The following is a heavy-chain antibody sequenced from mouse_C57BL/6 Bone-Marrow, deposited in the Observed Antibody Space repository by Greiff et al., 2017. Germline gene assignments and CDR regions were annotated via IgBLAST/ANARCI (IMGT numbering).Heavy chain of an antibody. CDR1: GYTFTSYW. V-gene: IGHV1-55*01. CDR3: ARSKHYDGGSVDY. CDR2: IYPGSGST. Sequence: QVQLQQPGAELVKPGASVKMSCKASGYTFTSYWITWVKQRPGQGLEWIGDIYPGSGSTNYNEKFKSKATLTVDTSSSTAYMQLSSLTSEDSAVYDCARSKHYDGGSVDYWGQGTTLTVSS. J-gene: IGHJ2*01. D-gene: IGHD1-2*01.